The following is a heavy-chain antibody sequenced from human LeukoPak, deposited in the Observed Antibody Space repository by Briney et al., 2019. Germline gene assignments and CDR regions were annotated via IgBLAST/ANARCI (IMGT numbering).Heavy chain of an antibody. V-gene: IGHV3-7*03. J-gene: IGHJ4*02. CDR3: ARAYDYYFDY. Sequence: GGSLRLSCAASGFTFSNFWMSWVRQAPGKGLEWVANIKQDGSEKYYVDSVKGRFTISRDNAKNSLYLQMNSLRAEDTAVYYCARAYDYYFDYWGQGTLVTVSS. D-gene: IGHD3-16*01. CDR2: IKQDGSEK. CDR1: GFTFSNFW.